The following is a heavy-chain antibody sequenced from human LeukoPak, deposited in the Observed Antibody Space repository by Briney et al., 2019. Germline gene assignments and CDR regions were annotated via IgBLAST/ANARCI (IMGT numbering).Heavy chain of an antibody. Sequence: GGSLRLSCSASGFAFSSYTIHWVRQAPGKGLEFVSAITNNVGNTYYADSVKVRFTISRDNSKNTVYLQVSSLRAEDTAVYYCVIVRGYFDSSGSDYWGQGTLVTVSS. CDR2: ITNNVGNT. CDR1: GFAFSSYT. D-gene: IGHD3-9*01. CDR3: VIVRGYFDSSGSDY. J-gene: IGHJ4*02. V-gene: IGHV3-64D*06.